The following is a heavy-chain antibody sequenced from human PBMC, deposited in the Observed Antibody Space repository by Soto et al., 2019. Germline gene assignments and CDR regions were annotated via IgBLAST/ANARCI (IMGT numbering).Heavy chain of an antibody. CDR1: GGSISSYY. J-gene: IGHJ4*02. CDR2: IYFSGST. V-gene: IGHV4-59*01. D-gene: IGHD5-18*01. Sequence: PSETLSLTCTVSGGSISSYYWSWIRQPPGKGLEWIGYIYFSGSTNYNPSLKSRVTISVDTSKNQFSLKLSSVTAADTALYYCARGPIHIWYPFDYWGQGTLVTVS. CDR3: ARGPIHIWYPFDY.